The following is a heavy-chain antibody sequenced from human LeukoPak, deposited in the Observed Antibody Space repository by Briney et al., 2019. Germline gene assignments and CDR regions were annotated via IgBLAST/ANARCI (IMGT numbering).Heavy chain of an antibody. J-gene: IGHJ4*02. CDR1: GFTFNTYA. D-gene: IGHD7-27*01. V-gene: IGHV3-30-3*01. CDR3: ARDNNWGSTHY. CDR2: ISYDGSNT. Sequence: GGSLRLSCAASGFTFNTYAMHWVRQAPGKGLEWVAVISYDGSNTYYADSVRGRFTTSRDNSKNTLYLEMNSLRTEDTALYYCARDNNWGSTHYWGQGTLVTVSS.